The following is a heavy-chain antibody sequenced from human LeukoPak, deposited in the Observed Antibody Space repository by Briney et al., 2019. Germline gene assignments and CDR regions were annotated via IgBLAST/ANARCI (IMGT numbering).Heavy chain of an antibody. CDR2: ISSSSSYI. D-gene: IGHD5-18*01. V-gene: IGHV3-21*01. Sequence: GGSLRLSCAASGSTFSSYSVNWVRQAPGKGLEWVSSISSSSSYIYYADSVKGRFTISRDNAKNSLYLQMNSLRAEDTAVYYCAGAYYVGYSYGRNHYWYFDLWGRGTLVTVSS. CDR3: AGAYYVGYSYGRNHYWYFDL. CDR1: GSTFSSYS. J-gene: IGHJ2*01.